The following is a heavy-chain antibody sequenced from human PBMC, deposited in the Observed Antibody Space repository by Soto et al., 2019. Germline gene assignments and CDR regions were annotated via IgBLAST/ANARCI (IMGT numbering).Heavy chain of an antibody. CDR3: ARERGPQLSIYYYYYYGMDV. V-gene: IGHV1-2*04. CDR2: INPNSGGT. D-gene: IGHD2-2*01. J-gene: IGHJ6*02. CDR1: GYTFTGYY. Sequence: GASVKVSCKASGYTFTGYYMHWVRQAPGQGLEWMGWINPNSGGTNYAQKFQGWVTMTRDTSISTAYMELSRLRSDDTAVYYCARERGPQLSIYYYYYYGMDVWGQGTTVTVSS.